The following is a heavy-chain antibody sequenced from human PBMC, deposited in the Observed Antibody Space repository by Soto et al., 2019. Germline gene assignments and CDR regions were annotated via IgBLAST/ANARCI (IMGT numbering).Heavy chain of an antibody. D-gene: IGHD3-10*01. Sequence: PSETLSLSCTVSGGSINSYYWSWIRQPPGKGLEWIGYIYYSGSTYYNPSLKSRVTISVDTSKNQFSLKLSSVTAADTAVYYCAMYRFGELSTTRMDVWGQGTTVTGSS. V-gene: IGHV4-59*06. CDR1: GGSINSYY. CDR2: IYYSGST. J-gene: IGHJ6*02. CDR3: AMYRFGELSTTRMDV.